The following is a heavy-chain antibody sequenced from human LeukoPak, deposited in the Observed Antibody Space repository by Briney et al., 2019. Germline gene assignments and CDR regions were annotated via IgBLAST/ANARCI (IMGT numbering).Heavy chain of an antibody. CDR2: IKQDGSEK. V-gene: IGHV3-7*01. D-gene: IGHD3-10*01. J-gene: IGHJ4*02. Sequence: PGGSLRLSCAVSGFTFSSYWMSWVRQAPGKGLEWVANIKQDGSEKYYLDSVKGRFTISRDNPKNSLYLQMNNLRADDTAVYYCASGLGRATYYDSGNADYWGQGTLVTVSS. CDR3: ASGLGRATYYDSGNADY. CDR1: GFTFSSYW.